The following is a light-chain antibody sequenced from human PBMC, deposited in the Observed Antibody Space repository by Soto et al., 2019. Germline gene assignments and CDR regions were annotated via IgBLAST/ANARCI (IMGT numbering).Light chain of an antibody. J-gene: IGLJ2*01. Sequence: QSVLTQPPSASGSPGQSVTISCTGTSSDVGGYNYVSWYQQHPGKAPKLMIYEVSKRPSGVPDRFSGSKSGNTASLTVSGLQAEDEADYYCSSYAGSNNVVFGGGTKVPS. V-gene: IGLV2-8*01. CDR2: EVS. CDR1: SSDVGGYNY. CDR3: SSYAGSNNVV.